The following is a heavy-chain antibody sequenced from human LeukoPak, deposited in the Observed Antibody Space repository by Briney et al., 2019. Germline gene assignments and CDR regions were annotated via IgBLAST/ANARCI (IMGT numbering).Heavy chain of an antibody. CDR3: VKGCIHYFDTSDYCRDAFDI. J-gene: IGHJ3*02. CDR2: ISTDGGRT. V-gene: IGHV3-64D*06. D-gene: IGHD3-22*01. Sequence: GASVKVSCKVSGYTLTQLSLSMHWVRQAPGKGLEYVSSISTDGGRTHYADSVKGRFTISRDHSKNTLYLQMSSLRAEDTAVYYCVKGCIHYFDTSDYCRDAFDIWGQGTMVTVSS. CDR1: GYTLTQLS.